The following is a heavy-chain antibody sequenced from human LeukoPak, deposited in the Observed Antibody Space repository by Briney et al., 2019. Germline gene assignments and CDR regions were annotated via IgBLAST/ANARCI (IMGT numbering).Heavy chain of an antibody. Sequence: GGSLRLSCAASGFTFSSYSMNWVRQAPGKGLEWVSYISSSSTIYYADSVKGRFTISRDNAKNSLYLQMNSLRAEDTAVYYCAVAARPWAFDIWGQGTMVTVSS. D-gene: IGHD6-6*01. CDR3: AVAARPWAFDI. CDR1: GFTFSSYS. V-gene: IGHV3-48*01. J-gene: IGHJ3*02. CDR2: ISSSSTI.